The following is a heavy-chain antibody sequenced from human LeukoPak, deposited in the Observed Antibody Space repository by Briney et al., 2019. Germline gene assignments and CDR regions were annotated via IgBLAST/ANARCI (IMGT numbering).Heavy chain of an antibody. CDR3: TREGCGATSCYTIDY. Sequence: GGSLRLSCAASGFSLTGSPIHWVRQASGKGLEWVGRVRSKSNTYEASYAASVRGRFTISRDDSENLTYLQMNNLKTEDTAIYYCTREGCGATSCYTIDYWGQGTLVTVSS. J-gene: IGHJ4*02. V-gene: IGHV3-73*01. CDR2: VRSKSNTYEA. D-gene: IGHD2-2*02. CDR1: GFSLTGSP.